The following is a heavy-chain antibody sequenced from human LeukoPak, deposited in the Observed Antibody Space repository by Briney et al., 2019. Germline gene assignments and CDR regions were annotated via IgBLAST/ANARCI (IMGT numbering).Heavy chain of an antibody. CDR2: IYHSGIT. CDR3: ARGSGFYYGSGSPPTAVDV. J-gene: IGHJ6*02. Sequence: PSETLSLTCAVSGGSIGGGGFSWSWIRLPPGKGLECIGYIYHSGITYYNPSLKSRVTISIDRSKNQFSLTLSSVTAADTAVYYCARGSGFYYGSGSPPTAVDVWGQGTTVTVSS. D-gene: IGHD3-10*01. CDR1: GGSIGGGGFS. V-gene: IGHV4-30-2*01.